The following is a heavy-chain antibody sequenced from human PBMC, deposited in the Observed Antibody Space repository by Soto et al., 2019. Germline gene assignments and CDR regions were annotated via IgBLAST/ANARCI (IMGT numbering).Heavy chain of an antibody. CDR2: ISGSGGIT. D-gene: IGHD4-17*01. CDR1: GFTFSSYA. CDR3: AKDRGMDYGDSTDAFDI. V-gene: IGHV3-23*01. J-gene: IGHJ3*02. Sequence: EVQLLESGGGLVQPGGSLRLSFAASGFTFSSYAMSWVRQAPGKGLEWVSAISGSGGITYYADSVKGRFTISRDNSKNTLYLQMNSLRAEDTAVYYCAKDRGMDYGDSTDAFDIWGQGTMVTVSS.